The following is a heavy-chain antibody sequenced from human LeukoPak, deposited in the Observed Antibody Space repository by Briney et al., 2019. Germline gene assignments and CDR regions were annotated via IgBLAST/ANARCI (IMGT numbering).Heavy chain of an antibody. J-gene: IGHJ4*02. CDR3: TRDRGYDYFFDY. CDR2: INPNSGGT. CDR1: GYTFTGYY. Sequence: ASVKVSCKASGYTFTGYYMHWVRQAPGQGLEWMGRINPNSGGTNYAQKVQGRVTMTRDTSISTAYMELSRLRSDDTAVYYCTRDRGYDYFFDYWGQGTLVTVSS. V-gene: IGHV1-2*06. D-gene: IGHD5-12*01.